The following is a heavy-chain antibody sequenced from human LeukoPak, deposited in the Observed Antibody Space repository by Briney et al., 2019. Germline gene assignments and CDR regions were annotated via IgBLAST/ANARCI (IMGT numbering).Heavy chain of an antibody. V-gene: IGHV4-39*07. Sequence: ADPLSLPCTLSGLSLSNRDELGGRIRQPPGKGLEWIGSHSNNGNTYNNTSLQSRVTISIDTSKKQFSLNLSSVTAADTAVYYCARVVWQTGDSSYWRGDYFDYWGQGTLVTVVS. CDR1: GLSLSNRDEL. CDR3: ARVVWQTGDSSYWRGDYFDY. J-gene: IGHJ4*02. D-gene: IGHD6-13*01. CDR2: HSNNGNT.